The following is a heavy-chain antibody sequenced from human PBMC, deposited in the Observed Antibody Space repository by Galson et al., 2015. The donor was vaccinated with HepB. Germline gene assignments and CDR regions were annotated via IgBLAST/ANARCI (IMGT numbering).Heavy chain of an antibody. Sequence: QSGAEVKKPGESLKISCKGSGYSFTSYWIGWVRQMPGKGLEWMGIIYPGDSDTRYSPSFQGQVTISADKSISTAYLQWSSLKASDTAMYYCASTDPTYYDILTGYIHDKYYYYYYGMDVWGQGTTVTVSS. D-gene: IGHD3-9*01. CDR3: ASTDPTYYDILTGYIHDKYYYYYYGMDV. CDR1: GYSFTSYW. CDR2: IYPGDSDT. V-gene: IGHV5-51*01. J-gene: IGHJ6*02.